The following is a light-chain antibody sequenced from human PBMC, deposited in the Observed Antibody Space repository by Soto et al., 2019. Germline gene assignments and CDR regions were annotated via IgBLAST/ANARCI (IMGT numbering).Light chain of an antibody. CDR2: GNN. Sequence: QSVLTQPPSASGTPGQIVAISCSGSSSNIGSNTVTWYQQLPGTAPKLLTHGNNHRPSGVPDRFSGSKSGTSASLAISGLQPEDEADYCCAAWDDSLNEYVFGDGTKVTVL. V-gene: IGLV1-44*01. CDR1: SSNIGSNT. J-gene: IGLJ1*01. CDR3: AAWDDSLNEYV.